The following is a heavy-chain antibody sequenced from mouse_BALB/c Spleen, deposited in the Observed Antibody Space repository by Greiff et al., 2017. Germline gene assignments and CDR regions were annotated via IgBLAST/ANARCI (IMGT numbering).Heavy chain of an antibody. CDR2: ISDGGSYT. V-gene: IGHV5-4*02. CDR1: GFTFSDYY. J-gene: IGHJ3*01. D-gene: IGHD2-4*01. Sequence: EVQGVESGGGLVKPGGSLKLSCAASGFTFSDYYMYWVRQTPEKRLEWVATISDGGSYTYYPDSVKGRFTISRDNAKNNLYLQMSSLKSEDTAMYYCAMPYDYDEGFAYWGLGTLVTVSA. CDR3: AMPYDYDEGFAY.